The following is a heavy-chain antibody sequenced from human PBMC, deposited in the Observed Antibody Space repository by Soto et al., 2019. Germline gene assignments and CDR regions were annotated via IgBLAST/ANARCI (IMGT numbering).Heavy chain of an antibody. Sequence: SVKVSCTASWDTFTSYGISRVRQAPEQGLEWMGVIIPIFGTANYAQKFQGRVTITADESTSTAYMELSSLRSEDTAVYYCASRYYYYDSSGYLPDGFYYGMDVWGQGTTVTVPS. CDR3: ASRYYYYDSSGYLPDGFYYGMDV. CDR2: IIPIFGTA. D-gene: IGHD3-22*01. J-gene: IGHJ6*02. CDR1: WDTFTSYG. V-gene: IGHV1-69*13.